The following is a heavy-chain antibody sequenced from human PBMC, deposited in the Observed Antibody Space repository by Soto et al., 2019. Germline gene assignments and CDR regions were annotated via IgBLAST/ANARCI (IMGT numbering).Heavy chain of an antibody. CDR3: ARDQATGTGYGIDV. J-gene: IGHJ6*02. CDR2: RWYDGSSK. CDR1: GFTFSSYG. D-gene: IGHD4-17*01. Sequence: GESLRLSCAASGFTFSSYGMHWVRQAPGTGLEWVAVRWYDGSSKYYADSVQGRFTIPRDNSTKTLYLQMTSTRAEDTAVYYCARDQATGTGYGIDVWGQGTTVTVSS. V-gene: IGHV3-33*01.